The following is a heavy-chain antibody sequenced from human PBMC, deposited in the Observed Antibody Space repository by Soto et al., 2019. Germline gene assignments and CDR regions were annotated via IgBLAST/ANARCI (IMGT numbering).Heavy chain of an antibody. CDR2: ISHDGNNT. Sequence: GGSLRLSCAASGFTFSSYAMYWVRQAPGKGLEWMAFISHDGNNTYYADSVKGRFSISRDNAKNSLYLQMSSLRAEDTAVYYCARDRGGGSIFGGHYGMDVWGQGTTVTVSS. CDR3: ARDRGGGSIFGGHYGMDV. V-gene: IGHV3-30-3*01. D-gene: IGHD3-3*01. CDR1: GFTFSSYA. J-gene: IGHJ6*02.